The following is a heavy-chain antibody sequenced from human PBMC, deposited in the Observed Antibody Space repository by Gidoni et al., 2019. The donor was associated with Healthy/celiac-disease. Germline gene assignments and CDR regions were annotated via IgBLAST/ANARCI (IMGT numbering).Heavy chain of an antibody. CDR2: ICYDGSNK. Sequence: QVQLVESGGGVVQPGRSLRLSCAASGFTFSSYGMHWVRQAQGKELEWVAVICYDGSNKYYAASVKVRFTISRDNSKNTLYLQMNSLRAEDTAVYYCARDFVVVPAAALTTVGGMDVWGQGTTVTVSS. D-gene: IGHD2-2*01. CDR3: ARDFVVVPAAALTTVGGMDV. J-gene: IGHJ6*02. V-gene: IGHV3-33*01. CDR1: GFTFSSYG.